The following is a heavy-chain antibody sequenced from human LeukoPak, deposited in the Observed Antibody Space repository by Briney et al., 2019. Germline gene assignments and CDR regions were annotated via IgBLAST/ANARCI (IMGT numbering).Heavy chain of an antibody. CDR2: ISRSGSRS. CDR3: AKEVWYSRGWYSEY. J-gene: IGHJ4*02. Sequence: GGSLRLSCAASGFTFSSSAMSWVRQAPGKGLEWVSTISRSGSRSFYADSVKDRFTISRDNSKSTLYMQMNSLRAEDTAVYYCAKEVWYSRGWYSEYWGEGTLVSVSS. CDR1: GFTFSSSA. D-gene: IGHD6-19*01. V-gene: IGHV3-23*01.